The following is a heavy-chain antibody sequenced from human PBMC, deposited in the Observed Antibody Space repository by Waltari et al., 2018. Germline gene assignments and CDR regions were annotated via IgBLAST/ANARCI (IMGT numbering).Heavy chain of an antibody. CDR1: GGSFRGYY. CDR3: ARSVGATRRYYYYYYGMDV. D-gene: IGHD1-26*01. Sequence: QVQLQQWGAGLLKPSETLSLTCAVYGGSFRGYYWSWIRQPPGKGLEWIGEINHSGSTNYNPSLKSRVTISVDTSKNQFSLKLSSVTAADTAVYYCARSVGATRRYYYYYYGMDVWGQGTTVTVSS. V-gene: IGHV4-34*01. J-gene: IGHJ6*02. CDR2: INHSGST.